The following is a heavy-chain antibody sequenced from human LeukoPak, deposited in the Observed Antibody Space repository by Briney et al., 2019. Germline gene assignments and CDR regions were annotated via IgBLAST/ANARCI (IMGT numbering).Heavy chain of an antibody. Sequence: SETLSLTCTVSGGSMSTSTYYWGWIRQPPGKGLEWIGSIYYSGSTYYNPSLKSRVTISVGTSKNQFSLKLSSVTAADTTVYYCATQRRIFGVVIIPPHFDYWGQGTLVTVSS. CDR2: IYYSGST. J-gene: IGHJ4*02. CDR3: ATQRRIFGVVIIPPHFDY. CDR1: GGSMSTSTYY. V-gene: IGHV4-39*01. D-gene: IGHD3-3*01.